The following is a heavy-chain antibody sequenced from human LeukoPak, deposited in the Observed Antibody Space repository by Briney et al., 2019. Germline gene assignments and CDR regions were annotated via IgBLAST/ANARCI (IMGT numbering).Heavy chain of an antibody. CDR2: VNPNSGGT. Sequence: ASVKLSCKASRFTFTGYYIHSVRQAPGQGLEWMGWVNPNSGGTNYAQMFQGRVTMTRDTSINTAYMELSGLRSDDTAVYYCARDSYGGNWSLGYWGQGTLVTVSS. J-gene: IGHJ4*02. CDR3: ARDSYGGNWSLGY. D-gene: IGHD4-23*01. CDR1: RFTFTGYY. V-gene: IGHV1-2*02.